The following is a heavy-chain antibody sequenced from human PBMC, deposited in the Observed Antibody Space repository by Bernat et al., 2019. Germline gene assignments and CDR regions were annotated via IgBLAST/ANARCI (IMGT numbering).Heavy chain of an antibody. Sequence: EVQLVESGGGLVQPGRSLRLSCEAAGLSFDDYGMHWVRQAPGKGLEWVSSISWNSGSIGYGDSVQSRFTVSRDNAKNSLFLKMNSLRPEDSALYYGAKDKVGSPPYYSLDYWGRGTLVTVSS. D-gene: IGHD2-21*01. J-gene: IGHJ4*02. CDR2: ISWNSGSI. CDR3: AKDKVGSPPYYSLDY. CDR1: GLSFDDYG. V-gene: IGHV3-9*01.